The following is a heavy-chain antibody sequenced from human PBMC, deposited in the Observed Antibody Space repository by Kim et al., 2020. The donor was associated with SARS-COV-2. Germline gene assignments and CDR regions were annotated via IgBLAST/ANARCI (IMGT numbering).Heavy chain of an antibody. D-gene: IGHD6-13*01. Sequence: VKSRITINPDTSKNQFSLQLNSVTPEDTAVYYCARDPLVFAAGSWGAFDIWGQGTMVTVSS. CDR3: ARDPLVFAAGSWGAFDI. V-gene: IGHV6-1*01. J-gene: IGHJ3*02.